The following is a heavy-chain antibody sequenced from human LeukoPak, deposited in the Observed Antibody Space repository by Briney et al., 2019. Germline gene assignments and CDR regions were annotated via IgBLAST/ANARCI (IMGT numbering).Heavy chain of an antibody. J-gene: IGHJ4*02. CDR2: IYYSGST. D-gene: IGHD3-16*01. V-gene: IGHV4-59*11. Sequence: PSETLSLTCTVSGGSISSHYWSWIRQPPGKGLEWIGYIYYSGSTNYNPSLKSRVTISVDTSKNQFSLKLSSVTAADTAVYYCARGTSGAGPSWGQGTLSPSPQ. CDR1: GGSISSHY. CDR3: ARGTSGAGPS.